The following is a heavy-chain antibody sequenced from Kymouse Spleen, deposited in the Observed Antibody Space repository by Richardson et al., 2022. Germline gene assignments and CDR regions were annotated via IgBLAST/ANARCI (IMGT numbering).Heavy chain of an antibody. CDR1: GGSFSGYY. D-gene: IGHD3-10*01. V-gene: IGHV4-34*01. CDR2: INHSGST. CDR3: AREGYGSGSWEY. J-gene: IGHJ4*02. Sequence: QVQLQQWGAGLLKPSETLSLTCAVYGGSFSGYYWSWIRQPPGKGLEWIGEINHSGSTNYNPSLKSRVTISVDTSKNQFSLKLSSVTAADTAVYYCAREGYGSGSWEYWGQGTLVTVSS.